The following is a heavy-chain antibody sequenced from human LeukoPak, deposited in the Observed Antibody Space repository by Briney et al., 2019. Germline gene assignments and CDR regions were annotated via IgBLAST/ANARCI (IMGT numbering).Heavy chain of an antibody. CDR1: GYTFTSYY. D-gene: IGHD4-17*01. Sequence: ASVKVSCKASGYTFTSYYMHWVRQAPGQGLEWMGIINPSGGSTSYAQKFQGRVTMTRDTSTSTVYMELSSLRSEDTAVYYCAKDLTTVTTLTYFQHWGQGTLVTVSS. CDR3: AKDLTTVTTLTYFQH. V-gene: IGHV1-46*01. J-gene: IGHJ1*01. CDR2: INPSGGST.